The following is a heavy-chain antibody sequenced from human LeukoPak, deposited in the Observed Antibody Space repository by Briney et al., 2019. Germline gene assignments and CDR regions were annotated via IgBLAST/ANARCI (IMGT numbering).Heavy chain of an antibody. J-gene: IGHJ4*02. V-gene: IGHV3-30*02. D-gene: IGHD3-10*01. Sequence: GGSLRLSCAASGFTFSGYGIHWVRQAPGKGLEWVSFIRSDGSVKYYADSVRGRFTISRDNSKDTLYLQMNSLRAEDTAVYYCARIPKWFGEPYFDYWGQGTLVTVSS. CDR1: GFTFSGYG. CDR3: ARIPKWFGEPYFDY. CDR2: IRSDGSVK.